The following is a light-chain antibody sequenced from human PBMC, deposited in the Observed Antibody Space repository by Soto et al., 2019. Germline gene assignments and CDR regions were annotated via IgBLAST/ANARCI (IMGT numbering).Light chain of an antibody. CDR1: QSVSSY. CDR2: DAS. CDR3: QQRSNWLLT. V-gene: IGKV3-11*01. Sequence: EIVLTQSPATLSLSPGERATLSCRASQSVSSYLAWYQQKPGQAPRLLIYDASNRATGIQARFSGSGSGTDFTLTISSLEPEDFAVYYCQQRSNWLLTFGGGTKVEI. J-gene: IGKJ4*01.